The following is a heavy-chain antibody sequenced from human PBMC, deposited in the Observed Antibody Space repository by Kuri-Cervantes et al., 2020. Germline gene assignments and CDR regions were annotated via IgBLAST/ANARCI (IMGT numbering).Heavy chain of an antibody. CDR2: ISSSSSSI. Sequence: GAALKISCAASGFTFSCYSMNWVRAAPGKGLEWVSSISSSSSSIYYADSVKGRFTISRDNTKKTLYLRINNLRADNTGVYYCASDRQWSLPYYGSGSSAGKFDPWGQGTLVTVSS. J-gene: IGHJ5*02. D-gene: IGHD3-10*01. V-gene: IGHV3-21*01. CDR3: ASDRQWSLPYYGSGSSAGKFDP. CDR1: GFTFSCYS.